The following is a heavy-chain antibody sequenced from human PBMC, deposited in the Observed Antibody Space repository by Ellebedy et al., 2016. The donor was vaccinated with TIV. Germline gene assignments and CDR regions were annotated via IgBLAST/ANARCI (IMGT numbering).Heavy chain of an antibody. J-gene: IGHJ4*02. D-gene: IGHD2-15*01. Sequence: ASVKVSCXASGYTFTSYAMHWVRQAPGQRLEWMGWINAGNGNTKYSQKFQGRVTITRGTSASTAYMELSSLRSEDTAVYYCARVSVVADPYFDYWGQGTLVTVSS. CDR2: INAGNGNT. V-gene: IGHV1-3*01. CDR1: GYTFTSYA. CDR3: ARVSVVADPYFDY.